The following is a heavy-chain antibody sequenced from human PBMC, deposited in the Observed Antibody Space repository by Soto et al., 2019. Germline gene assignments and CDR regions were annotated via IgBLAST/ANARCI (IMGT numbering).Heavy chain of an antibody. CDR1: GFTFSSYA. CDR3: ARDFSPSRKVEQSHYYGMDV. Sequence: GGSLRLSCAASGFTFSSYAMHWVRQAPGKGLEWVAVISYDGSNKYYADSVKGRFTISRDNSKNTLYLQMNSLRAEDTAVYYCARDFSPSRKVEQSHYYGMDVWGQGTTVTVSS. V-gene: IGHV3-30-3*01. D-gene: IGHD2-15*01. J-gene: IGHJ6*02. CDR2: ISYDGSNK.